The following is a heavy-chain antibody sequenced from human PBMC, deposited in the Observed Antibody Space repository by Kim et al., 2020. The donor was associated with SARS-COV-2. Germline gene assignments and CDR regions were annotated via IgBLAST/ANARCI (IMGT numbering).Heavy chain of an antibody. CDR3: ARGPGYSYGYTHRPPKKNFDY. J-gene: IGHJ4*02. Sequence: SETLSLTCAVYGGSFSGYYWSWIRQPPGKGLEWIGEINHSGSTNYNPSLKSRVTISVDTSKNQFSLKLSSVTAADTAVYYCARGPGYSYGYTHRPPKKNFDYWGQGTLVTVSS. V-gene: IGHV4-34*01. D-gene: IGHD5-18*01. CDR2: INHSGST. CDR1: GGSFSGYY.